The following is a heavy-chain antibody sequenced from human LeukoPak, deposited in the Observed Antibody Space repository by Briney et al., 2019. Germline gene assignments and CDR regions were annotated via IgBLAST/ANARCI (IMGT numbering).Heavy chain of an antibody. CDR3: ARAFGVTTWYFDL. V-gene: IGHV1-46*01. J-gene: IGHJ2*01. Sequence: ASVKVSCKASGYTFTGYYMHWVRQAPGQGLEWMGIIHPSGGSTRYAQKFQGRVTMTRDTSTSTVYMEVSSLRSEDTAVYYCARAFGVTTWYFDLWGRGTLVTVSS. D-gene: IGHD4-11*01. CDR1: GYTFTGYY. CDR2: IHPSGGST.